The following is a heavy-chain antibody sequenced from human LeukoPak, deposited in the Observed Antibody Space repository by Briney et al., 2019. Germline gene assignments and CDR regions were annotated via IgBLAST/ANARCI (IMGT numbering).Heavy chain of an antibody. CDR1: GSPFSSYA. CDR2: ISDSGGST. V-gene: IGHV3-64D*09. J-gene: IGHJ6*02. D-gene: IGHD2-15*01. Sequence: GGSLRLSCSACGSPFSSYAMHWVRQAPGKGLEYVSAISDSGGSTYYADSVKGRFTISRDNSENTLYLQMSSLRAEDTAVYFCVRGYSFGPYGMDVWGQGTTVTVSS. CDR3: VRGYSFGPYGMDV.